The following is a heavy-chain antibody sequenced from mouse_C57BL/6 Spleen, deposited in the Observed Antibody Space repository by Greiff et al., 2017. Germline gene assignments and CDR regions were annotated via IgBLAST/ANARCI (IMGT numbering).Heavy chain of an antibody. CDR1: GYAFSSYW. D-gene: IGHD1-1*01. CDR3: ARRTTIAMDY. Sequence: QVQLKQSGAELVKPGASVKISCKASGYAFSSYWMHWVKQRPGKGLEWIGQIYPGDGDTNYNGKFKGKATLTADNSSSTVYMQLSSLPSEDSAVYFCARRTTIAMDYWGQGTSVTVSS. CDR2: IYPGDGDT. J-gene: IGHJ4*01. V-gene: IGHV1-80*01.